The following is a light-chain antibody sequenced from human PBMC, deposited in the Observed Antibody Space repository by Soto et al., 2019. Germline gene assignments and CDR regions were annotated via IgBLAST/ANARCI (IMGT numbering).Light chain of an antibody. CDR1: SSDVGSYNR. V-gene: IGLV2-18*02. CDR3: NSYTSSSTYV. CDR2: EVS. Sequence: QSALTQPPSVSGSPGQSVTISCTGTSSDVGSYNRVSWYQQPPGTAPKLMIYEVSNRPSGVPDRFSGSKSGNTASLTISGLQAEDEADYYCNSYTSSSTYVFGTGTKLIVL. J-gene: IGLJ1*01.